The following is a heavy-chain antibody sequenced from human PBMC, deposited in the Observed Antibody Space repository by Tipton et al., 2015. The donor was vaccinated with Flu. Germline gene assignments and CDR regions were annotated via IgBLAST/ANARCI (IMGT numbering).Heavy chain of an antibody. V-gene: IGHV3-48*03. Sequence: QLVQSGGKLIQPGGSLRLSCAASGFTFSSFEMNWVRQAPGKGLEWLSHITPSGGTKYYADSVKGRFTISRDNAQNSLFLHMKSLRAEDTAVYYCARGFIRLCGYWGQGTLVTVSS. CDR1: GFTFSSFE. D-gene: IGHD3-16*01. CDR2: ITPSGGTK. J-gene: IGHJ4*02. CDR3: ARGFIRLCGY.